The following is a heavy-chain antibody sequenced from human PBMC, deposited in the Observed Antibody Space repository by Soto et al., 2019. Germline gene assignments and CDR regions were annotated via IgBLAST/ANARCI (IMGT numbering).Heavy chain of an antibody. CDR1: GFTFSSYA. Sequence: GGSLRLSCAASGFTFSSYAMSWVRQAPGKGLEWVSAISGSGGSTYYADSVKGRYTISRDNSKNTLYLKMNSLIAEDTAVYYCAKDQVGYSSGWYVEWFDPWGQGTLVTVSS. V-gene: IGHV3-23*01. CDR3: AKDQVGYSSGWYVEWFDP. D-gene: IGHD6-19*01. CDR2: ISGSGGST. J-gene: IGHJ5*02.